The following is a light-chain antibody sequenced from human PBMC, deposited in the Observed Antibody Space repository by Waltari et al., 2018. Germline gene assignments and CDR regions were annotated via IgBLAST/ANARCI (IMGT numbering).Light chain of an antibody. V-gene: IGKV1-8*01. CDR1: QGISSY. J-gene: IGKJ1*01. CDR3: QQYYSYRWT. Sequence: AIRMTQSPSSLSASTGARVTITCRASQGISSYLAWYQQKPGKAPKLLIYAASTLQSGVPSRFSGSGSGTDFTLTISCLQSEDFATYYCQQYYSYRWTFGQGTKVEIK. CDR2: AAS.